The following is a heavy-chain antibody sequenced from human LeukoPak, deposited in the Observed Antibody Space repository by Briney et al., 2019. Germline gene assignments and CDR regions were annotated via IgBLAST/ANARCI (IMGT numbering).Heavy chain of an antibody. CDR3: ARQYSGYDY. CDR2: ISHGRSYI. CDR1: AFTLSSYT. Sequence: GGSLRLSCAASAFTLSSYTMNWVSQAPGKGLEWVSSISHGRSYIYYADSGRGRFTTSRDNAKNSLYLQMNSLSPEDTALYYCARQYSGYDYWGQGTLVTVSS. D-gene: IGHD5-12*01. V-gene: IGHV3-21*01. J-gene: IGHJ4*02.